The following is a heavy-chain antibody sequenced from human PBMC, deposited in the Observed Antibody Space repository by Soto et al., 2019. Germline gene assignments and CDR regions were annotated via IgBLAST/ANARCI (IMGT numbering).Heavy chain of an antibody. V-gene: IGHV3-66*01. J-gene: IGHJ5*02. D-gene: IGHD3-10*01. CDR1: GFTVSSNY. CDR2: IYSGGST. Sequence: GGSLRLSCAASGFTVSSNYMSWVRQAPGKGLEWVSVIYSGGSTYYADSVKGRFTISRDNSKNTLYLQMNSLRAEDTAVYYCAREFMVRGKWFDPWGQGTLVTVSS. CDR3: AREFMVRGKWFDP.